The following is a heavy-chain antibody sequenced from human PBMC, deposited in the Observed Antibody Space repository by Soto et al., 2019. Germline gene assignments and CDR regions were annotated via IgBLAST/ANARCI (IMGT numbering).Heavy chain of an antibody. CDR1: GGTFSSYA. D-gene: IGHD2-21*02. Sequence: QVQLVQSGAEVKKPGSSVKVSCKASGGTFSSYAISWVRQAPGQGLEWMGGIIPIFGTANYAQKFQGRVTITADESTSTAYRELSSLRSEDTAVYYCARVVVTATVVYYYYGMDVWGQGTTVTVSS. V-gene: IGHV1-69*12. J-gene: IGHJ6*02. CDR2: IIPIFGTA. CDR3: ARVVVTATVVYYYYGMDV.